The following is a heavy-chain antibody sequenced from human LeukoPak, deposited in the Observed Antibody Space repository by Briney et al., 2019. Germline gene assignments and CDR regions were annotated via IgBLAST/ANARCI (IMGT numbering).Heavy chain of an antibody. D-gene: IGHD1-26*01. Sequence: PGGSLRLSCAASGFTFSSYAMSWVRQAPGKGLEWVSAISGSGGSTYYADSVKGRFTISRDNSKNTLYLQMNSLRAEDTAVYYCAKRGSFVYSGSYRPLDYWGQGTLVTVSS. V-gene: IGHV3-23*01. CDR2: ISGSGGST. J-gene: IGHJ4*02. CDR1: GFTFSSYA. CDR3: AKRGSFVYSGSYRPLDY.